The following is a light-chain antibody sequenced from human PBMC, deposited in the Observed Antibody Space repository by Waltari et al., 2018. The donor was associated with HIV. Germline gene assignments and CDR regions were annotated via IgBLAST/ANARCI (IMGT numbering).Light chain of an antibody. CDR1: SSDVGAYHY. CDR2: EVN. Sequence: QSALTQPASVSGSPGQSITISCTGTSSDVGAYHYVPWYQQHPDKAPKLIVYEVNNRPSGISNRFSGSKSGNTASLTISGLQADDEADYYCTSYTSSSTWVFGGGTKVTVL. V-gene: IGLV2-14*01. J-gene: IGLJ3*02. CDR3: TSYTSSSTWV.